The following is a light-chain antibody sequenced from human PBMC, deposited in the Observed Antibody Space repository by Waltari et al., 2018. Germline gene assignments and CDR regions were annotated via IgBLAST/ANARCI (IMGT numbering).Light chain of an antibody. CDR2: AAS. CDR3: QHYVTLPAT. V-gene: IGKV3-20*01. Sequence: EIVLTQYPGTLSLSPGERATLSCRASQTVSRALAWDQQKPDQAPRLLISAASSRDTGIPDRYSGGGCGTDFSLTISGLEPEDFAVYYCQHYVTLPATFGQGTKVAF. J-gene: IGKJ1*01. CDR1: QTVSRA.